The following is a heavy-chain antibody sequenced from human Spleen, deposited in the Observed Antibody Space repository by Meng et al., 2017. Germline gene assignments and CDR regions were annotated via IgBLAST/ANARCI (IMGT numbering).Heavy chain of an antibody. CDR3: ARGPTTMAHDFDY. CDR2: INHSGST. Sequence: QVQIAQVGAGLVKPSETLSLACVVSGGSFSDYYWSWIRQPPGKGLEWIGEINHSGSTNYNPSLESRATISVDTSQNNLSLKLSSVTAADSAVYYCARGPTTMAHDFDYWGQGTLVTVSS. V-gene: IGHV4-34*02. CDR1: GGSFSDYY. D-gene: IGHD4-11*01. J-gene: IGHJ4*02.